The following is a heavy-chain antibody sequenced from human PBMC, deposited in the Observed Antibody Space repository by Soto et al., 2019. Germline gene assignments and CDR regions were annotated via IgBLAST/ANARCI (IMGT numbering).Heavy chain of an antibody. CDR2: IKQDGSEK. D-gene: IGHD2-2*01. CDR3: ARDGGSVVPAAMPEGDYYYYMDV. V-gene: IGHV3-7*01. Sequence: GSLRLSCAASGFTFSSYWMSWVRQAPGKGLEWVANIKQDGSEKYYVDSVKGRFTISRDNAKNSLYLQMNSLRAEDTAVYYCARDGGSVVPAAMPEGDYYYYMDVWGKGTTVTVSS. J-gene: IGHJ6*03. CDR1: GFTFSSYW.